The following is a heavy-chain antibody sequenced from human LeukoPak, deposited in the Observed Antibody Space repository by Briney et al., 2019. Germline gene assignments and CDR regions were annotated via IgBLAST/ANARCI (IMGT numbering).Heavy chain of an antibody. Sequence: PSETLSLTCTVSGGSISSYYWSWIRQSPGKGLEWIGYVHYSGSTNYNPSLKSRVTISVDTSKKQVSLKLNSVTAVDTAVYYCARATGTTRNAFDIWGQGTMVTVSS. CDR2: VHYSGST. CDR1: GGSISSYY. D-gene: IGHD1-7*01. J-gene: IGHJ3*02. CDR3: ARATGTTRNAFDI. V-gene: IGHV4-59*01.